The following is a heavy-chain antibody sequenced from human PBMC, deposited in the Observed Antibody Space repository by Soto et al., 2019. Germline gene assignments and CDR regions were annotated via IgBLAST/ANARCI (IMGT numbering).Heavy chain of an antibody. J-gene: IGHJ6*03. D-gene: IGHD3-3*01. CDR3: AAAGYDFWSGYYTGTRQDYYYMDV. CDR1: GYAFTSFG. Sequence: ASVKVSCKASGYAFTSFGISWVRQAPGQGLEWMGWTVANNGYTKYAQNLQGRVTLITDTSTSTAYMELRSLIYDDTAVYYCAAAGYDFWSGYYTGTRQDYYYMDVWGKGTTVTVSS. V-gene: IGHV1-18*01. CDR2: TVANNGYT.